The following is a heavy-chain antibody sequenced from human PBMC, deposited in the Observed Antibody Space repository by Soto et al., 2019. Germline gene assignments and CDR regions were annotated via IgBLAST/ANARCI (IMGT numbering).Heavy chain of an antibody. CDR3: ARDDKNTFAI. V-gene: IGHV3-7*01. CDR1: GFTFSSYW. CDR2: IKPDGSEK. J-gene: IGHJ3*02. Sequence: EVQLVESGGGLVQPGGSLRLSCAASGFTFSSYWMSWVRQAPGKGLEWVANIKPDGSEKSYVDSVKGRLTISRDNAKNSLYVQMNSLRADDTAVYYCARDDKNTFAIWGQGTVVTVSS. D-gene: IGHD3-22*01.